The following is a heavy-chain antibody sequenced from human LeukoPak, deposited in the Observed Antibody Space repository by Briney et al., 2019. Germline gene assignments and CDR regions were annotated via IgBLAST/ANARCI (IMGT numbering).Heavy chain of an antibody. J-gene: IGHJ6*03. V-gene: IGHV4-30-4*08. CDR2: IYYSGST. D-gene: IGHD5-24*01. CDR3: ARGGRDYYYYMDV. Sequence: SETLSLTCTVSGGSISSGDYYWSWIRQPPGKGLEWIGYIYYSGSTYYNPSLKSRVTISVDTSKNQFSLKLSSVTAADTAVYYCARGGRDYYYYMDVWGKGTTVTVSS. CDR1: GGSISSGDYY.